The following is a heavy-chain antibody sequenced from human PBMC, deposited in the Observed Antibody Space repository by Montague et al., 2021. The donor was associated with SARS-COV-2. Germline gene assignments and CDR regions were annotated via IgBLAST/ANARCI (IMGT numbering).Heavy chain of an antibody. V-gene: IGHV3-48*04. CDR3: AKDLVLRAARPDALDV. J-gene: IGHJ3*01. D-gene: IGHD6-6*01. Sequence: SLRLSCAASGFTFSMFPMNWVRQAPGKGPEWISYISSSTNIIYYADSVKGRFTISRDNARNSLYLQMNSLRVDDTAVYYCAKDLVLRAARPDALDVWGQGTVVTVSS. CDR2: ISSSTNII. CDR1: GFTFSMFP.